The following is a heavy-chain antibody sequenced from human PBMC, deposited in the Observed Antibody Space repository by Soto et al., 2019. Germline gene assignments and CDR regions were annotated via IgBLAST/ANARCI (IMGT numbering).Heavy chain of an antibody. D-gene: IGHD2-8*02. Sequence: QVQLVESGGGVVQPGRSLRLSCAVSGFTVSTYGMHWVRQAPGKGLEWVAVISRDGGTKLYADSVKGRFTISRDNSRNTLFLEMNSLRGDDIAVYYCTGEVASGYWGQGTLVTVSS. J-gene: IGHJ4*02. V-gene: IGHV3-30*03. CDR1: GFTVSTYG. CDR2: ISRDGGTK. CDR3: TGEVASGY.